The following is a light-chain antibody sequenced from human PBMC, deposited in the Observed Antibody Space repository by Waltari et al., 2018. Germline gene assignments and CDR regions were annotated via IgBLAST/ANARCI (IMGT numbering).Light chain of an antibody. J-gene: IGKJ4*01. CDR3: QQRNKWPLT. V-gene: IGKV3-11*01. CDR2: DTP. Sequence: VLTQSPGTLSLSLGETATLFCRASQSLSNQLAWYQQKPGQAPRLLIYDTPNSATGIPAIFSGSGSGTDFTLTISSLEQEEYAVYYCQQRNKWPLTFGGGTKVEIK. CDR1: QSLSNQ.